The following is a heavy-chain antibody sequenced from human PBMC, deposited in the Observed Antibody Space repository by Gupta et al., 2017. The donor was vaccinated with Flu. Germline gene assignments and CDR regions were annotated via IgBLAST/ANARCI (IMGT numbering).Heavy chain of an antibody. Sequence: QVQLVQSGTEVKKPGTSVKVSCKASGYTFTTHTLHWVRQAPGQSLEWMGWINAGNGSAKYSQPLQGRVTMTRDTSASTVYMEVTNLKSEDTAVDYCARTADSSGYDAVDIWGRGTMVTV. D-gene: IGHD3-22*01. CDR1: GYTFTTHT. CDR3: ARTADSSGYDAVDI. J-gene: IGHJ3*02. V-gene: IGHV1-3*01. CDR2: INAGNGSA.